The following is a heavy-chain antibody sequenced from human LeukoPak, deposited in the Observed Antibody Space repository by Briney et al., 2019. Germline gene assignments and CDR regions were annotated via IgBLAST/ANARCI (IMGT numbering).Heavy chain of an antibody. V-gene: IGHV1-69*13. J-gene: IGHJ6*03. CDR3: VLDQGRYFYYMDV. CDR2: IIPFFGTP. Sequence: SVKVSCKVSGGKFSSYAISWVRRAPGQGLEWVGGIIPFFGTPYYAQKFQDRVTITAEESASTAYMELSSLRSEDTAVYFCVLDQGRYFYYMDVWGRGTTVTISS. CDR1: GGKFSSYA. D-gene: IGHD2-2*01.